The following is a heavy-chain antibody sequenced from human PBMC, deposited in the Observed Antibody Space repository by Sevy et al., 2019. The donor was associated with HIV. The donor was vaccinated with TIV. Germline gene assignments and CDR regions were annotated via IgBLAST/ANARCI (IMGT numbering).Heavy chain of an antibody. CDR2: IRSKASGGTT. Sequence: GGSLRLSCRASGFNFGDYPMSWFRQAPGKGLAWVGFIRSKASGGTTQYAASVKGRFTISIDDSESIAYLQMNSLKIEDTAVYYCSKGGSGTGWFDPWGQGTLVTVSS. CDR3: SKGGSGTGWFDP. V-gene: IGHV3-49*03. CDR1: GFNFGDYP. J-gene: IGHJ5*02. D-gene: IGHD3-10*01.